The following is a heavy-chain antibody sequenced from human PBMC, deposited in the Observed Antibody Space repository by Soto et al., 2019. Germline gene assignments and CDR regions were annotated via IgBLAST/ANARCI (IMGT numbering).Heavy chain of an antibody. J-gene: IGHJ5*02. D-gene: IGHD3-3*01. CDR1: GYTFTSYG. Sequence: ASVKVSCKASGYTFTSYGISWVRQAPGQGLEWMGWISAYNGNTNYAQKLQDRVTMTTDTSTSKDYMELRSQRSDDTAVYYCESVQYYDYWCGYHWFDTWGQGTLVTVSS. CDR2: ISAYNGNT. CDR3: ESVQYYDYWCGYHWFDT. V-gene: IGHV1-18*01.